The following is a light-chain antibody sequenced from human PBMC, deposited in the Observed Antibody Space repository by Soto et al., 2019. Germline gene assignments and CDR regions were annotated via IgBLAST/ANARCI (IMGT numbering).Light chain of an antibody. V-gene: IGKV1-5*03. J-gene: IGKJ5*01. Sequence: DIQMTQSPSIVSASVGDRVTITCRASQSISSWLAWYQQKPGKAPKILIYKASSLESGVPSRFSGSGSGTEFTLTISSLQPDDFAVYYCQHRIIWPVSFGQGTRLEIK. CDR3: QHRIIWPVS. CDR1: QSISSW. CDR2: KAS.